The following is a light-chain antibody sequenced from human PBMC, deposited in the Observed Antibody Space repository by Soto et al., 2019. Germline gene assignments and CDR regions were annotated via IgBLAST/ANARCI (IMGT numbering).Light chain of an antibody. J-gene: IGKJ5*01. CDR1: QGISSY. Sequence: IQLTQSPSSLSASVGDRVTITCRASQGISSYLAWYQQKPGKAPKLLIYGASTLQSGVPSRFSGSGSGTDYTLTISSLEPEDSAVYYCQQRHMWPITFGQGTRLEIK. V-gene: IGKV1-9*01. CDR3: QQRHMWPIT. CDR2: GAS.